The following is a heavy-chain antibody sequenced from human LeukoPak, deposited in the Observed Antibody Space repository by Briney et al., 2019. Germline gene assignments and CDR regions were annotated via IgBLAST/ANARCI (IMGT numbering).Heavy chain of an antibody. Sequence: SETLSLTCTVSGGSISSYYWSWIRQPPGKGLEWIGHIHYSGSTNHNPSLKSRATISVDTSKNQFSLKLSSVTAEDTAVYYCARTDSSGWYVFDYWGQGTLVTVSS. V-gene: IGHV4-59*01. D-gene: IGHD6-19*01. CDR1: GGSISSYY. CDR2: IHYSGST. CDR3: ARTDSSGWYVFDY. J-gene: IGHJ4*02.